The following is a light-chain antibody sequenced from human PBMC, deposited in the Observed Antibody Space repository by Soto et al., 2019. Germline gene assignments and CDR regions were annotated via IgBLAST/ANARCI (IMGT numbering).Light chain of an antibody. CDR1: SGDVDAFDY. CDR2: EVS. V-gene: IGLV2-14*01. CDR3: TSFTSSSTQV. J-gene: IGLJ1*01. Sequence: THPSSVAGSPGQSITISCTGTSGDVDAFDYVSWYQQHPGKAPKLMIFEVSDRPSGVSDRFSGSKSGSTASLTISGLQAEDEDDYFCTSFTSSSTQVFGTGTKV.